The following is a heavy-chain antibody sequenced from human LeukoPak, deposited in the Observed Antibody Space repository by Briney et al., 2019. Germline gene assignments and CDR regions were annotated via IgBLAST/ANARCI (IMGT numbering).Heavy chain of an antibody. CDR2: IIPIFGTA. CDR1: GGTFSSYA. J-gene: IGHJ6*03. D-gene: IGHD3-16*02. CDR3: ARSGSVITPRYYYMDV. Sequence: SVKVSCKASGGTFSSYAISWVRQAPGQGLEWMGGIIPIFGTANYAQKFQGRVTITADKSTSTAYMELSSLRSEDTAVYYCARSGSVITPRYYYMDVWAKGTTVTVSS. V-gene: IGHV1-69*06.